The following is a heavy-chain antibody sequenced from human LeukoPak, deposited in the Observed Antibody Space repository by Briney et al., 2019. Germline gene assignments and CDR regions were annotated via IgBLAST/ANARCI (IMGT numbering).Heavy chain of an antibody. J-gene: IGHJ6*02. CDR2: INPNSGGT. CDR1: GYTFIGYY. CDR3: ARAALEGTFYYYYYGMDV. V-gene: IGHV1-2*02. Sequence: ASVKVSCKASGYTFIGYYMHWVRQAPGQGLEWMGWINPNSGGTNYAQKFQGRVTMTRDTSISTAYMELSRLRSDDTAVYYCARAALEGTFYYYYYGMDVWGQGTTVTVSS. D-gene: IGHD1-14*01.